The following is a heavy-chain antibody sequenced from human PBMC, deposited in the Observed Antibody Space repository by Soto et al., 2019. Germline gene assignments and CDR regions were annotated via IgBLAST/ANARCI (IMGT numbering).Heavy chain of an antibody. V-gene: IGHV3-33*01. D-gene: IGHD3-10*01. J-gene: IGHJ3*02. Sequence: QVPLVESGGGVVQPGRSLRLSCVASGFAFSSYGMHWVRQAPGKGLEWVAVIWSDGSNKLYADSVKGRFTISRDNFRTTLYLQMNSLRVEDTAIYYCAGDRGAAAFDIWGQGTMVTVSS. CDR1: GFAFSSYG. CDR2: IWSDGSNK. CDR3: AGDRGAAAFDI.